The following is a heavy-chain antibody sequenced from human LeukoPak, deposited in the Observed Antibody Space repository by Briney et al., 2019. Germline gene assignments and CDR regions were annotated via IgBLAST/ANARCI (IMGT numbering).Heavy chain of an antibody. CDR3: ARIAAAGKNDAFDI. V-gene: IGHV4-61*02. Sequence: PSETLSLTCTVSGDSISSGSYYWSWIRQPAGKGLEWIGRIYTSGSTNYNPSLKSRVTISVDTSKNQFSLKLSSVTAADTAVYYCARIAAAGKNDAFDIWGQGTMVTVSS. CDR1: GDSISSGSYY. CDR2: IYTSGST. J-gene: IGHJ3*02. D-gene: IGHD6-13*01.